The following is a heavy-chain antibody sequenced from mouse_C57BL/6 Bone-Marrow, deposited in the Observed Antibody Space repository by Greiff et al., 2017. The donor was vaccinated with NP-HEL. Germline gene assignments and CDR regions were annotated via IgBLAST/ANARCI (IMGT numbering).Heavy chain of an antibody. CDR1: GFTFSDFY. D-gene: IGHD2-3*01. CDR3: ARDAYDGYRFAY. Sequence: EVKLMESGGGLVQSGRSLRLSCATSGFTFSDFYMEWVRQAPGKGLEWIAASRNKANDYTTEYSASVKGRFIVSRDTSQSILYLQMNALRAEDTAIYYCARDAYDGYRFAYWGQGTLVTVSA. J-gene: IGHJ3*01. CDR2: SRNKANDYTT. V-gene: IGHV7-1*01.